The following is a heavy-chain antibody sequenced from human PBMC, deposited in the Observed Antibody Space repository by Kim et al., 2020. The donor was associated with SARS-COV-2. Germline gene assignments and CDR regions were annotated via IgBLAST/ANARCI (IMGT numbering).Heavy chain of an antibody. CDR3: AREGPGCGGDCYPSVFFDY. CDR1: GFTFSSYA. CDR2: ISSNGGST. J-gene: IGHJ4*02. Sequence: GGSLRLSCAASGFTFSSYAMHWVRQAPGKGLEYVSAISSNGGSTYYANSVKGRFTISRDNSKNTLYLQMGSLRAEDMAVYYCAREGPGCGGDCYPSVFFDYWRQGTLVTVSS. D-gene: IGHD2-21*02. V-gene: IGHV3-64*01.